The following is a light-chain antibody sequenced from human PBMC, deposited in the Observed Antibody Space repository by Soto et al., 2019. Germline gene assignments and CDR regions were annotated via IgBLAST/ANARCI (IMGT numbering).Light chain of an antibody. J-gene: IGLJ1*01. V-gene: IGLV2-14*01. CDR1: SSDVGGYNF. CDR2: EVN. CDR3: SSYTTVSTIV. Sequence: QSVLTQPASVSGSPGQSITISCTGTSSDVGGYNFVSWYQHHPGRAPKLMIYEVNDRPSGVSNRFSGSKSGNTASLTISGLQADDEADYYCSSYTTVSTIVFGSGTKLTVL.